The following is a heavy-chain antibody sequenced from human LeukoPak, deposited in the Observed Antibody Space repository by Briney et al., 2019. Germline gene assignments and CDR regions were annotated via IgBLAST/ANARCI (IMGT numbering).Heavy chain of an antibody. CDR2: ISYDGSNK. D-gene: IGHD4-17*01. V-gene: IGHV3-30*01. CDR3: ARVRGPTVTTMYFDY. J-gene: IGHJ4*02. CDR1: GFTFSSYA. Sequence: PGGSLRLSCAASGFTFSSYAMHWVRQAPGKGLEWVAVISYDGSNKYYADSVKGRFTISRDNSKNTLYLQMNSLRAEDTAVYYCARVRGPTVTTMYFDYWGQGTLVTVSS.